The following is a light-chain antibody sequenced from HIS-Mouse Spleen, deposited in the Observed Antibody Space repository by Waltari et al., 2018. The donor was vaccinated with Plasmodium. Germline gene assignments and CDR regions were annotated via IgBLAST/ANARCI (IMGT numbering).Light chain of an antibody. Sequence: QSVLTQPPSVSAAPGQKVPISCSGSSSNLGNNYVSWYQQLPGTAPKLLLYDNNKRPSGIPDRFSGSKSGTSATLGITGLQTGDEADYYCGTWDSSLSAGVVFGGGTKLTVL. CDR2: DNN. CDR3: GTWDSSLSAGVV. J-gene: IGLJ2*01. V-gene: IGLV1-51*01. CDR1: SSNLGNNY.